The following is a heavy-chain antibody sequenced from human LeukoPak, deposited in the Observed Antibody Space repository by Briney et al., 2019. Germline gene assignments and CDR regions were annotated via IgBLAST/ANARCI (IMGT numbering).Heavy chain of an antibody. V-gene: IGHV1-46*01. J-gene: IGHJ4*02. CDR1: GYTFTSYY. D-gene: IGHD5-24*01. Sequence: ASVKVSCKASGYTFTSYYMHWVRQAPGQGLEWMGIINPSGGSTSYAQKFQGRVTMTRDMSTSTVYMELSSLRSEDTAVYYCAGDSLRDGPEYYFDYWGQGTLVTVSS. CDR2: INPSGGST. CDR3: AGDSLRDGPEYYFDY.